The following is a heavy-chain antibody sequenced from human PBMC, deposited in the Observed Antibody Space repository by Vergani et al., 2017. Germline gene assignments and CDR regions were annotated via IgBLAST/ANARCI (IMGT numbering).Heavy chain of an antibody. CDR3: ARELRLGELVDY. CDR1: GGTFSSYT. J-gene: IGHJ4*02. CDR2: IIPILGIA. V-gene: IGHV1-69*08. Sequence: QVQLVQSGAEVKKPGSSVKVSCKASGGTFSSYTISWVRQAPGQGLEWMGRIIPILGIANYAQKFQGRVTITADKSTSTVYMELSSLRSEDTAVYYCARELRLGELVDYWGQGTLVTVAS. D-gene: IGHD3-16*01.